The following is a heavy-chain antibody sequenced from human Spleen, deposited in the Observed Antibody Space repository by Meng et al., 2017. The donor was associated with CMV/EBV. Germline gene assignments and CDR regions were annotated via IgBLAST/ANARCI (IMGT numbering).Heavy chain of an antibody. Sequence: GESLKISCAASGFTFSSYWMHWVRQAPGKGLVWVSRINSDGSSTSYADSVKGRFTVSKDNSKNTLYLQMSSLRTEDTAIYYCARAFPRSTAFGVVFDRWGQGTLVTVSS. V-gene: IGHV3-74*01. D-gene: IGHD3-3*01. CDR3: ARAFPRSTAFGVVFDR. CDR1: GFTFSSYW. CDR2: INSDGSST. J-gene: IGHJ4*02.